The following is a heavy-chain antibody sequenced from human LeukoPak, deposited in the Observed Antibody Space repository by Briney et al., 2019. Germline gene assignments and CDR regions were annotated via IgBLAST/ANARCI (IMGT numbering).Heavy chain of an antibody. J-gene: IGHJ4*02. Sequence: PGGSLRLSCAASGFTFSSYAMHWVRQAPGKGLEWVSSISSSSSYIYYADSVKGRFTISRDNAKNSLYLQMNSLRAEDTAVYYCARDPIGIVGATTVDYWGQGTLVTVSS. CDR1: GFTFSSYA. CDR2: ISSSSSYI. CDR3: ARDPIGIVGATTVDY. D-gene: IGHD1-26*01. V-gene: IGHV3-21*01.